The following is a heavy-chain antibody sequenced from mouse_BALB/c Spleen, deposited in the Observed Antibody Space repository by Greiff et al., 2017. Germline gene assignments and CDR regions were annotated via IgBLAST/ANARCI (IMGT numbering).Heavy chain of an antibody. CDR1: GYTFTDYN. J-gene: IGHJ3*01. CDR2: INPNNGGT. D-gene: IGHD1-1*01. V-gene: IGHV1-18*01. CDR3: ARSGDYYYGSSSAWFAY. Sequence: VQLKESGPELVKPGASVKIPCKASGYTFTDYNMDWVKQSHGKSLEWIGDINPNNGGTIYNQKFKGKATLTVDKSSSTAYMELRSLTSEDTAVYYCARSGDYYYGSSSAWFAYWGQGTLVTVSA.